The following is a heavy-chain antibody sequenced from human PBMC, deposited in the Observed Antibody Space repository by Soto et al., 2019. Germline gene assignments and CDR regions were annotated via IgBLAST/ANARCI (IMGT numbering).Heavy chain of an antibody. V-gene: IGHV3-23*01. D-gene: IGHD4-17*01. Sequence: EEQLLESGGGLVQPGGSLRLSCAASGFSLSSYGMSWVRQAPGKGLEWVSGISGGGDSTYYADSVKGRFTISRDKSKNTLYLQMNSLRAEDTAVYYCARGQDDYGGSDVWLDPWGKGPLVSVSS. CDR3: ARGQDDYGGSDVWLDP. CDR2: ISGGGDST. CDR1: GFSLSSYG. J-gene: IGHJ5*02.